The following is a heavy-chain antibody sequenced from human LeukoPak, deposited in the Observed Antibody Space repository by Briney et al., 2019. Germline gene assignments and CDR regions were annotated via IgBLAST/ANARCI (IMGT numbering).Heavy chain of an antibody. J-gene: IGHJ5*02. CDR1: GFTFSSYS. Sequence: GGSLRLSCAASGFTFSSYSMNWVRQAPGKGLEWVSYISSNSSTIYYADSVKGRFTISRDNAKNSLYLQMNSLGGEDTAVYYCAIVPLFDPWGQGTLVTVSS. CDR3: AIVPLFDP. V-gene: IGHV3-48*01. CDR2: ISSNSSTI.